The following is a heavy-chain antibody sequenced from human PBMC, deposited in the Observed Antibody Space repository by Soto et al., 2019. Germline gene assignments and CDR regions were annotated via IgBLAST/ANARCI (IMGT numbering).Heavy chain of an antibody. CDR2: VSNSGTST. J-gene: IGHJ5*02. CDR3: VKDLAASGWFDP. Sequence: EVQLLESGGGLAQPGESLTLSCAASVFMFSGYAMSWVRQAPGKGLEWVSAVSNSGTSTSYAASVKGRFTISRDNSKNTLYLQMSSLGAEDTALYYCVKDLAASGWFDPWGQGTLVIVSS. D-gene: IGHD2-15*01. CDR1: VFMFSGYA. V-gene: IGHV3-23*01.